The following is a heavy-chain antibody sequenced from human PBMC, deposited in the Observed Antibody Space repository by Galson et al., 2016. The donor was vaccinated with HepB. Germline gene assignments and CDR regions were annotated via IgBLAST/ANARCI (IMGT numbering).Heavy chain of an antibody. CDR2: IVPILTMT. D-gene: IGHD3-22*01. Sequence: SVKVSCKASGGTFSSYAISWVRQAPGQGLEWMGRIVPILTMTNYAQKFQGRVTITADKSTSTAYMELSSLRSEDTAVYYCARAIYDSSGYYFSHWFDPWGQGTLVTVSS. CDR3: ARAIYDSSGYYFSHWFDP. CDR1: GGTFSSYA. J-gene: IGHJ5*02. V-gene: IGHV1-69*04.